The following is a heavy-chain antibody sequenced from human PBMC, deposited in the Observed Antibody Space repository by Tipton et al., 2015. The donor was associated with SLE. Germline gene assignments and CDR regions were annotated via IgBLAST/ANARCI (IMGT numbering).Heavy chain of an antibody. V-gene: IGHV1-46*01. Sequence: QVQLVQSGADVKKPGASVKVSCKASGGTLGSHAISWVRQAPGQGLEWMGIINPSGGGTSYAQKFPGRVTMTRDTSTTTVHVDLNSLGSEDTAVYYCARGREPGRWSTGDYWGQGTLVPVSS. CDR2: INPSGGGT. CDR1: GGTLGSHA. D-gene: IGHD1-14*01. CDR3: ARGREPGRWSTGDY. J-gene: IGHJ4*02.